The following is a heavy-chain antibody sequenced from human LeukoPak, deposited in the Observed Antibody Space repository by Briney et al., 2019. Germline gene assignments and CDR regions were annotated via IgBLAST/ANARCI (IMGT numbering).Heavy chain of an antibody. CDR3: ARDPTYCGGDCYSDYYFYGMDV. D-gene: IGHD2-21*02. J-gene: IGHJ6*02. V-gene: IGHV3-23*01. CDR1: GFTFSSCA. CDR2: ISGSGGST. Sequence: GGSLRLSCAASGFTFSSCAMSWVRQAPGKGLEWVSAISGSGGSTYYADSVKGRFTISRDNSKNTLYLQMNSLRAEDTAVYYCARDPTYCGGDCYSDYYFYGMDVWGQGTTVTVSS.